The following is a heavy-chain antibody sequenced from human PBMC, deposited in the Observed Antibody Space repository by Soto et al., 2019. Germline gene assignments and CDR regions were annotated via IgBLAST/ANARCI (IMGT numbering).Heavy chain of an antibody. Sequence: QVQLVQSGAEVKKPGSSVKVSCKASGGTFSSYTISWVRQAPGQGLEWMGRIIPILGIANYAQKFQGRVTITADKSTSTAYMELSSLRSEDTAVYYCARDPVLAYCGGDCPDYWGQGTLVTVSS. CDR1: GGTFSSYT. CDR3: ARDPVLAYCGGDCPDY. D-gene: IGHD2-21*02. J-gene: IGHJ4*02. CDR2: IIPILGIA. V-gene: IGHV1-69*08.